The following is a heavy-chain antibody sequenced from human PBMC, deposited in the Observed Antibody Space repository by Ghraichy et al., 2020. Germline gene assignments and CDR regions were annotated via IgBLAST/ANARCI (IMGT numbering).Heavy chain of an antibody. CDR1: GVAFSNYA. V-gene: IGHV3-23*01. J-gene: IGHJ4*02. CDR2: ITKDGGT. Sequence: LSLTCSASGVAFSNYAMSWVRQAPGKGLEWVSVITKDGGTYYADSVKGRFTISRDNSKDTLYLKMNSLRAEDTAIYYCTTREGTTHYFDYWGQGTLVTVSS. D-gene: IGHD1-7*01. CDR3: TTREGTTHYFDY.